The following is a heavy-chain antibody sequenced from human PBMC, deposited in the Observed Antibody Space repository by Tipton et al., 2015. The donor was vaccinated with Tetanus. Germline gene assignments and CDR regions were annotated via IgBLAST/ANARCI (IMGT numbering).Heavy chain of an antibody. Sequence: QVQLVQSGAEVKKPGASVKVSCKASGYTFANYDINWVRQATGQGLEWMGWMNPNSGNTGYTPKFQGAVTMTRATSTDTAYLEVTGLVAGDTAVYYCARGATMVRGVTSSGFYGMDVWGQGTTVTVSS. CDR1: GYTFANYD. J-gene: IGHJ6*02. V-gene: IGHV1-8*02. CDR3: ARGATMVRGVTSSGFYGMDV. D-gene: IGHD3-10*01. CDR2: MNPNSGNT.